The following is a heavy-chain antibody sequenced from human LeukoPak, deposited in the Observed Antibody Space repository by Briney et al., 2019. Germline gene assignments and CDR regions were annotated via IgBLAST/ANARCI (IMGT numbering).Heavy chain of an antibody. V-gene: IGHV3-7*01. CDR1: GFTFNTHW. CDR3: SGWSGFSSIY. D-gene: IGHD2-2*01. J-gene: IGHJ4*02. CDR2: ISPDGGDE. Sequence: GGSLRLSCEASGFTFNTHWMNWVRHAPGKGLEWMANISPDGGDEVYVDSVKGRFTISRDNAKNSVYLQMNNLRAEDTAVYYCSGWSGFSSIYWGQGILVTVSS.